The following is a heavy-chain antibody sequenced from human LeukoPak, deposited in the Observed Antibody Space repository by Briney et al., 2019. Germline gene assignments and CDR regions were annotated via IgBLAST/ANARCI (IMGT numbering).Heavy chain of an antibody. CDR3: AKGGCSGGSCYEDAFDI. Sequence: SETLSLTCAVYGGSFSGYYWSWIRQPPGKGLEWIGEINHSGSTNYNPSLKSRVTISVDTSKNQFSLELSSVTAADTAVYYCAKGGCSGGSCYEDAFDIWGQGTMVTVSS. V-gene: IGHV4-34*01. J-gene: IGHJ3*02. CDR2: INHSGST. D-gene: IGHD2-15*01. CDR1: GGSFSGYY.